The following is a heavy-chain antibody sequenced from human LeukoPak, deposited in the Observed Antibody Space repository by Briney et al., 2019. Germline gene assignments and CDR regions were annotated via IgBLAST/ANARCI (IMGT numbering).Heavy chain of an antibody. CDR1: GGSISSNTYY. CDR2: LYYSGST. J-gene: IGHJ4*02. V-gene: IGHV4-39*07. CDR3: ARDYQGGYGDKTVDY. D-gene: IGHD5-18*01. Sequence: MASETLSLTCTVSGGSISSNTYYWGWIRQPPGKGLEWIGSLYYSGSTYYNPSLKSRFTISVDTSKNQFSLKLSSVTAADTAVYYCARDYQGGYGDKTVDYWGQGTLVTVSS.